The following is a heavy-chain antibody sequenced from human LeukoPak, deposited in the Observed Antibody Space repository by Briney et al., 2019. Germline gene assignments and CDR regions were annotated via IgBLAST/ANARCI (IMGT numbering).Heavy chain of an antibody. CDR2: INSDGSST. V-gene: IGHV3-74*01. J-gene: IGHJ4*02. Sequence: PGGSLRLSCAASGFTFSSYWMHWVRQAPGKGLVWVSRINSDGSSTSYADSVKGRFTISRDNAKNTLYLQMNSLGAEDTAVYFCARAYCSSTSCPRPFDYWGQGTLVTVSS. CDR1: GFTFSSYW. D-gene: IGHD2-2*01. CDR3: ARAYCSSTSCPRPFDY.